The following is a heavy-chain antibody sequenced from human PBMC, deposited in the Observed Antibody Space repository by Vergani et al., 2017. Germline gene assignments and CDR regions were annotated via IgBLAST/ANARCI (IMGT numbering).Heavy chain of an antibody. Sequence: EVQLLESGGGLVQPGGSLRLSCAASGFTFSRYAMSLVRQAPGKGLEWVSAISGSGGSTYYADSVKGRFTISRDNSKNKLYLQMNSLRGEDTAVYYCAKDGSGGVYGMDVWGQGTTVTVSS. J-gene: IGHJ6*02. CDR3: AKDGSGGVYGMDV. CDR1: GFTFSRYA. V-gene: IGHV3-23*01. CDR2: ISGSGGST. D-gene: IGHD1-26*01.